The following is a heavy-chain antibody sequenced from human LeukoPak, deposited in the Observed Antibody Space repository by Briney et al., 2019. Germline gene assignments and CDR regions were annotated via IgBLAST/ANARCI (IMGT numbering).Heavy chain of an antibody. V-gene: IGHV3-23*01. CDR1: GLTFSSYA. CDR2: ISGTGGST. D-gene: IGHD3-10*01. Sequence: PGGSLRLSCEASGLTFSSYAMTWLRQAPGKGLDWVSGISGTGGSTYYADSVKGRFTVSRDNSKNTLYLQMNSLRVEDTAVYYCAKDSTDLLWFGELSFGGMDVWGQGTTVTVSS. J-gene: IGHJ6*02. CDR3: AKDSTDLLWFGELSFGGMDV.